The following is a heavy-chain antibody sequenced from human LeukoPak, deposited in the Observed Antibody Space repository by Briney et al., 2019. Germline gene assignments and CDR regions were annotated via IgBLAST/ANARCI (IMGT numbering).Heavy chain of an antibody. D-gene: IGHD4-17*01. J-gene: IGHJ4*02. CDR2: IGGGGTT. CDR3: AKDRRHLRDGEQFDY. Sequence: GGSLRLSCAASGFILSNYAMSWVRQAPGKGLEWVSAIGGGGTTYYADSVKGRFIISRDSSKNTLYLQMNSLRAEDTAVYYCAKDRRHLRDGEQFDYWGQGTLVTVSS. V-gene: IGHV3-23*01. CDR1: GFILSNYA.